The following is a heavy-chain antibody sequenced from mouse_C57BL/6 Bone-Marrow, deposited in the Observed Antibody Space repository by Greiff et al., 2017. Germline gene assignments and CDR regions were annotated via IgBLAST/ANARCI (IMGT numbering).Heavy chain of an antibody. Sequence: QVQLKQSGAELVRPGTSVKVSCKASGYAFTNYLIEWVKQRPGQGLEWIGVINPGSGGTNYNEKFKGKATLTADKSSSTAYMQLSSLTSEDSAVYFCARRTVVAYYAMDYWGQGTSVTVSS. CDR3: ARRTVVAYYAMDY. CDR2: INPGSGGT. V-gene: IGHV1-54*01. CDR1: GYAFTNYL. D-gene: IGHD1-1*01. J-gene: IGHJ4*01.